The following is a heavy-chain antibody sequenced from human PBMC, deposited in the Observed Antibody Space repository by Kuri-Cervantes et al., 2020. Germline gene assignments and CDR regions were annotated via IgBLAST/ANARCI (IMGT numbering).Heavy chain of an antibody. D-gene: IGHD3-22*01. V-gene: IGHV3-15*04. CDR1: GFTFSSYW. Sequence: GESLKISCAASGFTFSSYWMSWVRQAPGKGLEWVGRIENKIEGETIDYAAPVKGRFTISRDDLKNTLHLQMNSLKTEDTAVYYCTTDGDYYDSSGYSDIFDYWGRGTLVTVSS. CDR3: TTDGDYYDSSGYSDIFDY. CDR2: IENKIEGETI. J-gene: IGHJ4*02.